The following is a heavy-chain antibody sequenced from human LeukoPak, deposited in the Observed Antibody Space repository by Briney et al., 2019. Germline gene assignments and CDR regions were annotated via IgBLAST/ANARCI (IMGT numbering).Heavy chain of an antibody. D-gene: IGHD4-17*01. J-gene: IGHJ2*01. V-gene: IGHV1-18*01. CDR1: GYTFTSYG. CDR2: ISAYNGNT. CDR3: AREGGRDDYGDYKPPGWGYFDL. Sequence: ASVKVSCKASGYTFTSYGISWVRQAPGQGLEWMGWISAYNGNTNYAQKLQGRVTMTTDTSTSTAYMELRSLRSDDTAAYYCAREGGRDDYGDYKPPGWGYFDLWGRGTLVTVSS.